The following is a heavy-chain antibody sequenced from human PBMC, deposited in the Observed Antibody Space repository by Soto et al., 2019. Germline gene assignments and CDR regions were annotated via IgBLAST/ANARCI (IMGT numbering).Heavy chain of an antibody. V-gene: IGHV1-18*04. D-gene: IGHD3-16*01. J-gene: IGHJ4*02. CDR3: AAGLGGGEGDY. CDR2: ISAYNGNT. CDR1: GYTFTSYG. Sequence: QVQLVQSGAEVKKPGASVKVSCKASGYTFTSYGISWVRQAPGQGLEWMGWISAYNGNTNYAQKLQGRVTMTTDTPTSTGYMELRSLRSDDAAVYFWAAGLGGGEGDYWGQGTLVTVSS.